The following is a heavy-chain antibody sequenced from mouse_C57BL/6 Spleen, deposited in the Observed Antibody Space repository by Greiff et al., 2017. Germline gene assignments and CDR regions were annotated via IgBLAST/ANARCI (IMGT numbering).Heavy chain of an antibody. J-gene: IGHJ3*01. CDR3: AREENPGFAY. Sequence: EVQLQESGPGLVKPSQSLSLTCSVTGYSITSGYYWNWIRQFPGNKLEWMGYISYDGSNNYNPSLKNRISITRDTSKNQFFLKLNSVTTEDTATYYCAREENPGFAYWGQGTLVTVSA. V-gene: IGHV3-6*01. CDR2: ISYDGSN. CDR1: GYSITSGYY.